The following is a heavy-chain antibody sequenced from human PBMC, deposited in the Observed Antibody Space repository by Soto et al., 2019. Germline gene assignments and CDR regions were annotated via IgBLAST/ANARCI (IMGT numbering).Heavy chain of an antibody. Sequence: ASVKVSCKASGYTFTSYDINWVRQATGQGLEWMGWMNPNSANTGYAQNLQGRVIMTADTSTSTAYMELRSLRSDDTAIYYCTREGSAPYYYYGMDAWGQGTTVTVSS. V-gene: IGHV1-8*01. D-gene: IGHD3-10*01. CDR3: TREGSAPYYYYGMDA. CDR1: GYTFTSYD. J-gene: IGHJ6*02. CDR2: MNPNSANT.